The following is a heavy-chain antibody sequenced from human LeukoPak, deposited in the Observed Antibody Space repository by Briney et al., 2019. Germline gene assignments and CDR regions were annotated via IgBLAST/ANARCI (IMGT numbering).Heavy chain of an antibody. J-gene: IGHJ4*02. D-gene: IGHD6-19*01. CDR2: FGLSGST. Sequence: GGSLRLSCAASGFTVSSNYMSWVRQAPGKGLEWVSGFGLSGSTYYADSVKGRFTISRDNSKNTLFLQMNSLRAEDTAVYYCARRRDSSGGKDFDYWGQGTLVTVSS. CDR1: GFTVSSNY. CDR3: ARRRDSSGGKDFDY. V-gene: IGHV3-53*01.